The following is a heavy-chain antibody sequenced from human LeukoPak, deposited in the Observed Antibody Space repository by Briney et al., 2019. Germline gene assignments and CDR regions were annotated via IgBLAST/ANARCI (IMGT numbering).Heavy chain of an antibody. CDR3: ARHEYDFWSGSTFDY. CDR2: IYCSGST. V-gene: IGHV4-59*08. D-gene: IGHD3-3*01. CDR1: GGSISSYY. J-gene: IGHJ4*02. Sequence: PSETLSLTCTVSGGSISSYYWSWIRQPPGKGLEWIGYIYCSGSTNYNPSLKSRVTISVDTSKNQFSLKLSSVTAADTAVYYCARHEYDFWSGSTFDYWGQGTLVTVSS.